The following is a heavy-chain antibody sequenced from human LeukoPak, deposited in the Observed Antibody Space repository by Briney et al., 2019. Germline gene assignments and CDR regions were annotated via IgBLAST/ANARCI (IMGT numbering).Heavy chain of an antibody. CDR1: GFAFSSYS. Sequence: GGSLRLSCEASGFAFSSYSMNWVRQAPGRGPEWVSLISTTSTSIYYADSVKGRFTVSRDNAKNSLYLQMNSLGAEDTAVYYCARGVGATHFDCWGQGTLVTVST. CDR3: ARGVGATHFDC. CDR2: ISTTSTSI. V-gene: IGHV3-21*06. D-gene: IGHD1-26*01. J-gene: IGHJ4*02.